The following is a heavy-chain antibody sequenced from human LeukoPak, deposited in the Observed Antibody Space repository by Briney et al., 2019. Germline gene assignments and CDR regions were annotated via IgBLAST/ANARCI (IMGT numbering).Heavy chain of an antibody. D-gene: IGHD2-2*01. CDR2: IYPGDSDT. J-gene: IGHJ4*02. CDR1: GYSFTTYW. V-gene: IGHV5-51*01. Sequence: GESLKISCKGSGYSFTTYWIGWVRQMPGKGLEWMGIIYPGDSDTRYSPSFQGQVTISADKSISTAYLQWSSLKASDTAMYYCAGRQGPYAVGMNFDYWGQGTLVTVSS. CDR3: AGRQGPYAVGMNFDY.